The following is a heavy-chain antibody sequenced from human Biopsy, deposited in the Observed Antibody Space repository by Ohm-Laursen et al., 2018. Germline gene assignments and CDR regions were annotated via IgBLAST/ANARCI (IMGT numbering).Heavy chain of an antibody. CDR3: ARDPRDTALGIFDY. V-gene: IGHV3-33*01. CDR1: GFTLNKHG. D-gene: IGHD5-18*01. Sequence: RLSCAASGFTLNKHGMHWVRQAPGKGLEWVAVIWFDETNKHYADSVKGRFTISRDNSKNMLYLQMNTLRDADTAVYYCARDPRDTALGIFDYWGLGTLVTVSS. J-gene: IGHJ4*02. CDR2: IWFDETNK.